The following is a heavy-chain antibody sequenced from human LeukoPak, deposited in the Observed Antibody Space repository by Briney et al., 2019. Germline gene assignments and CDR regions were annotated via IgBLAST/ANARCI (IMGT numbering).Heavy chain of an antibody. CDR1: GFTFSSYG. D-gene: IGHD5-18*01. V-gene: IGHV3-23*01. J-gene: IGHJ3*02. Sequence: PGGSLRLSCAASGFTFSSYGMSWVRQAPGKGLEWVSAISGSGGSTYYADSVKGRFTISRDNSKNTLYLQMNSLRAEDTAVYYCAKEDRGYSYGPRYHDAFDIWGQGTMVTVSS. CDR3: AKEDRGYSYGPRYHDAFDI. CDR2: ISGSGGST.